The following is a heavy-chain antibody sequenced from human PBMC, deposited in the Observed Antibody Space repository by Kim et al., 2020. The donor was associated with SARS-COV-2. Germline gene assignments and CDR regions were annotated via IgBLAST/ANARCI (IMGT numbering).Heavy chain of an antibody. Sequence: SETLSLTCTVSGGSISSGSYYWSWIRQPAGKGLEWIGRIYTSGSTNYNPSLKSRVTISVDTSKNQFSLKLSSVTAADTAVYYCAREPGATTFGAFDIWGQVTRVTVSS. CDR3: AREPGATTFGAFDI. J-gene: IGHJ3*02. CDR2: IYTSGST. D-gene: IGHD1-26*01. V-gene: IGHV4-61*02. CDR1: GGSISSGSYY.